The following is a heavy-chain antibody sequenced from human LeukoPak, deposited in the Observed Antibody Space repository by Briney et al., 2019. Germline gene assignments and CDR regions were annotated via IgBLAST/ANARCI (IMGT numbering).Heavy chain of an antibody. Sequence: GGSLRLSCAASGFTFDDYGMSWVRQAPGKGLEWVSGINWNGGSTGYADSVKGRFTISRDNAKNSLYLQMNSLRAEDTALYHCVRVKYSGSYYGDYWGQGTLVTVSS. CDR1: GFTFDDYG. CDR2: INWNGGST. J-gene: IGHJ4*02. CDR3: VRVKYSGSYYGDY. V-gene: IGHV3-20*01. D-gene: IGHD1-26*01.